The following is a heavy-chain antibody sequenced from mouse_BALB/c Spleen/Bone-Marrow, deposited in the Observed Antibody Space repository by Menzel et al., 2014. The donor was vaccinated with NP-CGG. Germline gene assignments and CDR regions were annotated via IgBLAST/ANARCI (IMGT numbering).Heavy chain of an antibody. CDR3: LRHDGNYLFAY. D-gene: IGHD2-3*01. CDR1: GFTFNTYA. V-gene: IGHV10-1*02. CDR2: IRSNSNNYAT. Sequence: EVHLVESGGGLVQPKGSLKLSCAASGFTFNTYAMNWVRQAPGTGLEWVARIRSNSNNYATYYADSVKDRFTIARDDSQSMLYLQMNNLKTEDTAKYDFLRHDGNYLFAYWGQGTLVTVSS. J-gene: IGHJ3*01.